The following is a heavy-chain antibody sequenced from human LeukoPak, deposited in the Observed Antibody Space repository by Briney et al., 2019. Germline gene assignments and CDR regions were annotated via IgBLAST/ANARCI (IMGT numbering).Heavy chain of an antibody. Sequence: SETLSLTCTVSGGSIRSSYWRWIRQPPGKGLEWIGYIYYSGSTNYNPSLKSRVTISVDTSKNQFSLRLSSVAAADTAVYYCARDHCSSTSCYSIYYYMDVWGRGTTVTVSS. CDR2: IYYSGST. CDR3: ARDHCSSTSCYSIYYYMDV. V-gene: IGHV4-59*01. D-gene: IGHD2-2*01. CDR1: GGSIRSSY. J-gene: IGHJ6*03.